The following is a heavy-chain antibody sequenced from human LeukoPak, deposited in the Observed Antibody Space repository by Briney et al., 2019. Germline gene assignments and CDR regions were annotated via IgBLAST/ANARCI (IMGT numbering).Heavy chain of an antibody. J-gene: IGHJ3*02. V-gene: IGHV3-30*04. CDR1: GFTFSSYA. D-gene: IGHD2-21*02. Sequence: GRSLRLSCAASGFTFSSYAMHWVRQAPGKGLEWVAVISYDGSNKYYADSVKGRFTISRDNSKNMLYLRMDSLEAEDTAVYYCAKYVVVTGADTFDIWGQGTMVTVSS. CDR2: ISYDGSNK. CDR3: AKYVVVTGADTFDI.